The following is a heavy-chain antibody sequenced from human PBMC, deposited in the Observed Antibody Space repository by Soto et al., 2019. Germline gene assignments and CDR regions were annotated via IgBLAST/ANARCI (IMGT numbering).Heavy chain of an antibody. V-gene: IGHV1-69*08. Sequence: QVQLVQSGAEVKKPGSSVKVSCKASGGTFGSYTINWVRQAPGQGLEWIGRIIPIVGIVNYAQKLQGRVTITADKSTSTAYMELSSLRSEDTAMYYCARDLGQSGRVLPAPNWFDPWGQGTLVTVSS. CDR1: GGTFGSYT. CDR3: ARDLGQSGRVLPAPNWFDP. CDR2: IIPIVGIV. D-gene: IGHD2-2*01. J-gene: IGHJ5*02.